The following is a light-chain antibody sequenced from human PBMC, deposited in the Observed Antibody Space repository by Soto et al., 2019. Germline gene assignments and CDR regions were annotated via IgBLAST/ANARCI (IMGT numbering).Light chain of an antibody. J-gene: IGKJ2*01. V-gene: IGKV1-8*01. CDR3: QQYYSYLQYT. Sequence: AVRMTQSPSSLSASTGDRVTITCRASQGISSYLAWYQQKPGKAPKLLIYAASTLQSGVPSRFSGSGSGTDFTLTISCLQSEDFATYYCQQYYSYLQYTFGQGTLLEIK. CDR1: QGISSY. CDR2: AAS.